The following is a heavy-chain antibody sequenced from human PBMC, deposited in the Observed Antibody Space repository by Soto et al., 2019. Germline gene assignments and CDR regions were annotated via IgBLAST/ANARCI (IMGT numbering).Heavy chain of an antibody. CDR1: GFSFSNYG. V-gene: IGHV3-30*18. CDR3: AKDYYGSGSFRYYYCGMDV. Sequence: QVQLVESGGGVVQPGRSLRLSCAASGFSFSNYGMHWVRQAPGKGLEWVAIISHDGSNKFYADSVKGRFTISRDNSQNTLSLQMNSLRGVDTAVYYCAKDYYGSGSFRYYYCGMDVWGQGTTVTVSA. J-gene: IGHJ6*01. CDR2: ISHDGSNK. D-gene: IGHD3-10*01.